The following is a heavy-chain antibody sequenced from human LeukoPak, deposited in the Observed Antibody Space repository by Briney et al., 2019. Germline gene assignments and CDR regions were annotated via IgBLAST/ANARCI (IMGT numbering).Heavy chain of an antibody. J-gene: IGHJ5*02. Sequence: PGRSLRLSCAASGFTFSSYSMNWVRQAPGKGLEWVSSISSTSSYTYYADSVKGRFTISRDNAKNSLFLQMNSLRAEDTAVYYCARDLWQQLVSGPLGFDPWGQGTLVTVSS. D-gene: IGHD6-13*01. CDR2: ISSTSSYT. CDR1: GFTFSSYS. V-gene: IGHV3-21*01. CDR3: ARDLWQQLVSGPLGFDP.